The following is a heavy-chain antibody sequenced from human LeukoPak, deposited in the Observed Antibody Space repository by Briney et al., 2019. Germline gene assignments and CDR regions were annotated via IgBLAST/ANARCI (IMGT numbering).Heavy chain of an antibody. CDR3: AREWDDYGELHP. V-gene: IGHV4-59*01. CDR2: IHHSGNT. Sequence: SETLSLTCTVSGGSISSNYWSWIRQPPGRGLEWIGYIHHSGNTNYNPSLKSRVTISVDTSKNQFSLKLSSVTTADTAVYYCAREWDDYGELHPWGRGTLVTVSS. CDR1: GGSISSNY. J-gene: IGHJ5*02. D-gene: IGHD4-17*01.